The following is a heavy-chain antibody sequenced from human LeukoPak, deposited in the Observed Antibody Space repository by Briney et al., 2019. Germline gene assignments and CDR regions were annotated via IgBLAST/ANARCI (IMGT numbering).Heavy chain of an antibody. V-gene: IGHV3-11*04. Sequence: GGSLRLSCAASGFTFSDYYMSWIRQAPGKGLEWVSYISSSGSTIYYADSVKGRFTISRDNAKNSLYLQMNSLRAEDTALYYCAKDPHPNYYDSSGPIWGQGTMVTVSS. D-gene: IGHD3-22*01. CDR1: GFTFSDYY. CDR3: AKDPHPNYYDSSGPI. CDR2: ISSSGSTI. J-gene: IGHJ3*02.